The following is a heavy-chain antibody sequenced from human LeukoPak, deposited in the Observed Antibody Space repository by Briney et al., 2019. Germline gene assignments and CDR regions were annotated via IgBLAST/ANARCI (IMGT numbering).Heavy chain of an antibody. CDR3: ARRMGGGGRRFDY. D-gene: IGHD3-16*01. V-gene: IGHV3-23*01. CDR1: GFTFSSYA. CDR2: ISSNGGIT. J-gene: IGHJ4*02. Sequence: GGSLRLSCAASGFTFSSYAMSWVRQAPGKGLEWFSAISSNGGITYDADSVKGRFTISRDNSKNTLYLQMNSLRPEDTAVYYCARRMGGGGRRFDYWGQGTLVTVSS.